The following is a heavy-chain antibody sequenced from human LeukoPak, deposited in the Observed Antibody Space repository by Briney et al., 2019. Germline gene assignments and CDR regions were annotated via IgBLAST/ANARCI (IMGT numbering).Heavy chain of an antibody. CDR2: ISSNGGST. CDR1: GFTFSSNA. V-gene: IGHV3-64*01. J-gene: IGHJ4*02. D-gene: IGHD3-10*01. CDR3: ARGALELYYYGSGSYLYTYSFDY. Sequence: GGSLRLSCAASGFTFSSNAMHWVRQAPGKGLEYVSAISSNGGSTYYANSVKGRFTISRDNSKNTLYLQMGSLRAEDMAVYYCARGALELYYYGSGSYLYTYSFDYWGQGTLVTVSS.